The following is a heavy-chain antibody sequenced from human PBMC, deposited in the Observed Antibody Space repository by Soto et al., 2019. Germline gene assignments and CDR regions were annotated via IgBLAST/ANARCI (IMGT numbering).Heavy chain of an antibody. Sequence: QVQLQESGSGLVKPSQTLSLTCAVSGGSISSGGYSWSWIRQPPGKGLEWIGYIYHSGSTYYNPSLKSRVTISVDRSKNQFSLKLSSVTAADTAVYYCARVGGYYLNWFDPWGQGTLVTVSS. CDR2: IYHSGST. CDR3: ARVGGYYLNWFDP. J-gene: IGHJ5*02. V-gene: IGHV4-30-2*01. D-gene: IGHD3-3*01. CDR1: GGSISSGGYS.